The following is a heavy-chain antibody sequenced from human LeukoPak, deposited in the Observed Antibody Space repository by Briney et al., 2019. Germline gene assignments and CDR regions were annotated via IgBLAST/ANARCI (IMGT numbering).Heavy chain of an antibody. CDR1: GYTFTGYY. V-gene: IGHV1-2*02. CDR2: INPNINGT. CDR3: ARDFAEPNYDILTGYYRRTNWFDP. D-gene: IGHD3-9*01. Sequence: ASVKVSCKASGYTFTGYYIHWVRQAPGQGLEWMGWINPNINGTNYAQKFQGRVTMTRDTSISTAYMELSRLRSDDTAVYYCARDFAEPNYDILTGYYRRTNWFDPWGQGTLVTVSS. J-gene: IGHJ5*02.